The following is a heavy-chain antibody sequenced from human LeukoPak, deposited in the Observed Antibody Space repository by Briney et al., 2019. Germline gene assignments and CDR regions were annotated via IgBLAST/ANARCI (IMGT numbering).Heavy chain of an antibody. J-gene: IGHJ5*02. CDR2: IHGDGDNI. Sequence: GGSLRLSCAASGFPFSSYAMSWVRHAPGKGLVWVARIHGDGDNISYADSVRGRFTISRDNAKDTLYLHMNSLRPEDTAVYYCARAQVGAPTDLWGQGTLVTVSS. V-gene: IGHV3-74*01. D-gene: IGHD1-26*01. CDR3: ARAQVGAPTDL. CDR1: GFPFSSYA.